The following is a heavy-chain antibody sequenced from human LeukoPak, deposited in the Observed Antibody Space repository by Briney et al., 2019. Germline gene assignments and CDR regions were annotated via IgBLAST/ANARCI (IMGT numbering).Heavy chain of an antibody. CDR1: GFNFSSYA. Sequence: GGSLRLSCAASGFNFSSYAMSWVRQAPGKGLEWVSGISGSGGSTYYADSVKGRFTISRDNSKNTLYLQMNSLRAEDTAVYYCAKQGSSGWYGTLGDYWGQGTLVTVSS. J-gene: IGHJ4*02. CDR2: ISGSGGST. CDR3: AKQGSSGWYGTLGDY. D-gene: IGHD6-19*01. V-gene: IGHV3-23*01.